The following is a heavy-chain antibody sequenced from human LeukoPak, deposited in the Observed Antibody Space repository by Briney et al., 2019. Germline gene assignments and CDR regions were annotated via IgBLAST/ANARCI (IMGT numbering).Heavy chain of an antibody. J-gene: IGHJ3*02. CDR2: ISVYNGHT. V-gene: IGHV1-18*01. CDR1: AYTFTSYG. D-gene: IGHD6-19*01. CDR3: ARGLQENLAWLQAFSAFDI. Sequence: ASVKVSCKASAYTFTSYGISWVRQAPGQGLEWMGWISVYNGHTNYAQNLQGRATMTTDTSTSTAYMELRSLRSDDTAVYYCARGLQENLAWLQAFSAFDIWGQGTMVTVSS.